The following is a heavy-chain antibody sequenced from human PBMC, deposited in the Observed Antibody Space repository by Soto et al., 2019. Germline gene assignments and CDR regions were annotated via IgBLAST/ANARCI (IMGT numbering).Heavy chain of an antibody. CDR3: ARDALVGATRPNWFDP. V-gene: IGHV3-7*03. CDR1: GFTFSNYW. Sequence: GGSLRLSCAASGFTFSNYWMSWVRQAPGKGLEWVANIKQDGSEKYYVDPVKGRFTISRDNAKNSLYLQMNSLRAEDTATYYLARDALVGATRPNWFDPRGQGTLVTVSS. J-gene: IGHJ5*01. CDR2: IKQDGSEK. D-gene: IGHD1-26*01.